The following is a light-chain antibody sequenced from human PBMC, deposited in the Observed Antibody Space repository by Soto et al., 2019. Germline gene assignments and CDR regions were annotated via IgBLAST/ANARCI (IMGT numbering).Light chain of an antibody. CDR2: GSS. J-gene: IGKJ1*01. V-gene: IGKV3-15*01. CDR1: QSVSSN. CDR3: QQYNNWPPGT. Sequence: EIVMTQSPATLSVSPGERATLSCRASQSVSSNVAWYQQKPGQAPRLLIYGSSTRATAIPARFSGSGSGTEFTLTISSLQSGDFAIYYFQQYNNWPPGTFGQGTKGEIK.